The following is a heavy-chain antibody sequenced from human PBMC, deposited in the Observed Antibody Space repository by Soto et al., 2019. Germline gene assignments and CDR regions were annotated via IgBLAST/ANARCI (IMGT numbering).Heavy chain of an antibody. J-gene: IGHJ6*02. V-gene: IGHV1-2*02. D-gene: IGHD1-7*01. CDR1: GYIFTAYY. CDR3: ARGWNYGEYFYGLDV. CDR2: FNPNSGDT. Sequence: ASVKVSCKASGYIFTAYYMHWVRQAPGQGPECMGWFNPNSGDTYYAQKFQGRITMTRDTSMSTAYMELSSLKSDDTAMYYCARGWNYGEYFYGLDVWGQGTTVTVSS.